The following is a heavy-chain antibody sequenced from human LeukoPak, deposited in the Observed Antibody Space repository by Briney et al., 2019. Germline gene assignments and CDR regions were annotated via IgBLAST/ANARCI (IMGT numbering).Heavy chain of an antibody. D-gene: IGHD6-19*01. CDR3: ARRAYSSGWYLYIDY. Sequence: ASVKVSCKASGYIFTSYGISWVRQAPGQGLEWMGWISAYNGNTNYAQKLQGRVTMTTDTSTSTAYMELRSLRSDDTAVYYCARRAYSSGWYLYIDYWGQGTLVTVSS. CDR2: ISAYNGNT. V-gene: IGHV1-18*01. CDR1: GYIFTSYG. J-gene: IGHJ4*02.